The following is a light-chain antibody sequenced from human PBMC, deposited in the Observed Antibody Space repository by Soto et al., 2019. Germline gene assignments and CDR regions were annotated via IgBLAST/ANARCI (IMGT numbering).Light chain of an antibody. J-gene: IGKJ1*01. CDR2: GAS. CDR1: QTLSSTF. CDR3: QQSGNSPWT. Sequence: EIVLTPSPGTLSLSPGERATLSCRASQTLSSTFLAWYQQRRGQAPRLLIYGASSRATDIPHRFSGSGSGTDFTLTISSLEPEDSAVYYCQQSGNSPWTFGQGTKVE. V-gene: IGKV3-20*01.